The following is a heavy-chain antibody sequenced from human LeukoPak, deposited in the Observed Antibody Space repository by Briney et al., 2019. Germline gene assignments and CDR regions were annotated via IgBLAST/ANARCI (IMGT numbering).Heavy chain of an antibody. J-gene: IGHJ4*02. V-gene: IGHV3-30*03. D-gene: IGHD3-16*01. Sequence: PGGSLRLSCAASGFSFSDYGLHWVRQAPGKGLEWVALISYDGSQKNFADSVKGRFTTSRDNSKFTMYLEMNGLRAEDTAVYFCARDKDGWGIHDFWGQGTLVTVSS. CDR2: ISYDGSQK. CDR1: GFSFSDYG. CDR3: ARDKDGWGIHDF.